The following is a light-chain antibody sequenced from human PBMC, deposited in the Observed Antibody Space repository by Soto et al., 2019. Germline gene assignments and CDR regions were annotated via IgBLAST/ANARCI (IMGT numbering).Light chain of an antibody. J-gene: IGKJ5*01. CDR2: GAS. Sequence: EIVLTQSPGTLSLSPGERATLSCRASQSVSSNYLAWYQQKPGQAPRLLIYGASSRATGIPDRFSGSGSATDFTLTISRLEPDDFAMYYCQQYGSSPITFGQGTRLEIK. CDR3: QQYGSSPIT. CDR1: QSVSSNY. V-gene: IGKV3-20*01.